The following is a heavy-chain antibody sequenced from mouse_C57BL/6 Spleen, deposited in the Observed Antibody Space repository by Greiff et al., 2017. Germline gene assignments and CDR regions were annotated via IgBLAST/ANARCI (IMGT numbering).Heavy chain of an antibody. CDR2: ISYDGSN. V-gene: IGHV3-6*01. Sequence: EVKLQESGPGLVKPSQSLSLTCSVTGYSITSGYYWNWIRQFPGNKLEWMGYISYDGSNNYNPSLKNRISITRDTSKNQFFLKLNSVTTEDTATYYCARDREDAMDYWGQGTSVTVSS. J-gene: IGHJ4*01. CDR1: GYSITSGYY. CDR3: ARDREDAMDY.